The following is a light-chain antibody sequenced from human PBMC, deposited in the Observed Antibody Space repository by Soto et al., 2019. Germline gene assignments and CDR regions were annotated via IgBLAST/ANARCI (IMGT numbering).Light chain of an antibody. CDR2: DAS. CDR1: EDISNY. Sequence: DIQMTQSPSSLSASVGERVTITCRANEDISNYLNWYQQKPGRAPKLLIYDASTLETGVPSRFSGSGSGTHFTFPNSSLQPEDVGTYYCQQHENLHLHTFGPGTKL. CDR3: QQHENLHLHT. J-gene: IGKJ2*01. V-gene: IGKV1-33*01.